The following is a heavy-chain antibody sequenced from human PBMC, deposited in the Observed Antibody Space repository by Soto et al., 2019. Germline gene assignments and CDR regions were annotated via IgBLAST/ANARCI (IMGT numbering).Heavy chain of an antibody. J-gene: IGHJ5*02. CDR1: GGSFSGYY. CDR2: INHSGST. CDR3: ARRAVGEIDP. V-gene: IGHV4-34*01. Sequence: QVQLQQWGAGLLKPSETLSLTCAVYGGSFSGYYWSWIRQPPGKGLEWIGEINHSGSTNYNPSLNSRATISVDTSKNQFSLKLSSVTAADTAVYYCARRAVGEIDPWCQGTLVTVSS. D-gene: IGHD1-26*01.